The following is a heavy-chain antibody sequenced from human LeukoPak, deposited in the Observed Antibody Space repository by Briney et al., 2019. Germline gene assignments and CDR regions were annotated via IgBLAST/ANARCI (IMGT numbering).Heavy chain of an antibody. CDR1: GFILSTYA. D-gene: IGHD2-21*02. CDR2: FGGSGGTI. V-gene: IGHV3-23*01. J-gene: IGHJ4*02. Sequence: GGSLRLSCAASGFILSTYAMSWVRQAPGKGREWGSHFGGSGGTIYYADSVKGRFTISRDNSKNTLYLQMNSLRAEDTAVYYCAKSDCGGDCHLLDFWGQGTLVTVSS. CDR3: AKSDCGGDCHLLDF.